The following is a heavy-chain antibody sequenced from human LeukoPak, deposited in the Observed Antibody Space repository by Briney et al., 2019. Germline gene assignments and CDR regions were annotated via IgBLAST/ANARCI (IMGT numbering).Heavy chain of an antibody. CDR1: GFTFSRYS. D-gene: IGHD3-22*01. V-gene: IGHV3-23*01. J-gene: IGHJ4*02. CDR3: AEPEGGYYDIRPD. Sequence: GGSLRLSCTGSGFTFSRYSINWVRQAPGKGLEWVSAISGSGGSTYYADSVKGRFTISRDNSKNTLYLQMNSLRAEDTAVYYCAEPEGGYYDIRPDWGQGTLVTVSS. CDR2: ISGSGGST.